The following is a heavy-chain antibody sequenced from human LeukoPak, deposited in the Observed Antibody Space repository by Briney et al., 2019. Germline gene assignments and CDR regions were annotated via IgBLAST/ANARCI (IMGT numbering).Heavy chain of an antibody. CDR1: GFTFSTYA. CDR3: ARNGGFRFGELTPYYYYYMDV. J-gene: IGHJ6*03. V-gene: IGHV3-48*04. CDR2: ISSSRTT. D-gene: IGHD3-10*01. Sequence: GGSLRLSCATSGFTFSTYAMNWVRQAPRKGLEWVSYISSSRTTYYAESVEGRFTISRDNAKNTLYLQLNSLRAEDTAVYYCARNGGFRFGELTPYYYYYMDVWGKGTTVTVSS.